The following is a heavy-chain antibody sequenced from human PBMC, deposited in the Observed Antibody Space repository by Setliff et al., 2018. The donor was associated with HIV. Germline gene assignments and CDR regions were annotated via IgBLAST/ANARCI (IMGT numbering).Heavy chain of an antibody. CDR3: ARQGFVPLGAHQFDY. D-gene: IGHD3-16*01. J-gene: IGHJ4*02. CDR1: GGSMNSDSYS. V-gene: IGHV4-61*09. CDR2: IYVGGSV. Sequence: PSETLSLTCTVSGGSMNSDSYSWTWLRQPAGKGPELIGHIYVGGSVIYNPSLASRVTISMVPSKNQFSLDLSSVTAADTAVYYCARQGFVPLGAHQFDYWGPGTLVTVSS.